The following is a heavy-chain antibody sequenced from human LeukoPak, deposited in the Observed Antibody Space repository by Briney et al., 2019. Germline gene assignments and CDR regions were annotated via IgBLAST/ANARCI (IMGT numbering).Heavy chain of an antibody. D-gene: IGHD2-2*02. CDR3: ARGLYIVVVPAAILGNYYYGMDI. V-gene: IGHV4-34*01. Sequence: PSETLSLTCAVYGGSFSGYYRSWIRQPPGKGLEWIGEINHSGSTNYNPSLKSRVTISVDTSKNQFSLKLSSVTAADTAVYYCARGLYIVVVPAAILGNYYYGMDIWGQGTTVTVSS. CDR2: INHSGST. CDR1: GGSFSGYY. J-gene: IGHJ6*02.